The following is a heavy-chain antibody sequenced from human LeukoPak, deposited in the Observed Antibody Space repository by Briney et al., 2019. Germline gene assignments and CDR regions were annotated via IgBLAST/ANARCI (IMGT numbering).Heavy chain of an antibody. J-gene: IGHJ4*02. CDR1: GFTFSSYE. Sequence: PGGSLRLSCAASGFTFSSYEMNWVRQAPGKGLEWVSYISSSGSTIYYADSVRGRFTISRDNAKNSLYLQMNSLTVEDTALYYCTRVTSWRTGFDYWGQGTLVTVSS. V-gene: IGHV3-48*03. CDR2: ISSSGSTI. CDR3: TRVTSWRTGFDY. D-gene: IGHD1-1*01.